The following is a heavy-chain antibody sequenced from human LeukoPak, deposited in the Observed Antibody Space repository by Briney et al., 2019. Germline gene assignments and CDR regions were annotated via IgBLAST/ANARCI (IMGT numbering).Heavy chain of an antibody. CDR2: INPNSGGT. CDR3: ARAGFTIFGVVINYYYGMDV. J-gene: IGHJ6*02. CDR1: GYTFTGYY. Sequence: ASVKVSCKASGYTFTGYYMHWVRQAPGQGLEWMGWINPNSGGTNYAQKFQGRVTMARDTSISTAYMELSRLRSDDTAAYYCARAGFTIFGVVINYYYGMDVWGQGTTVTVSS. V-gene: IGHV1-2*02. D-gene: IGHD3-3*01.